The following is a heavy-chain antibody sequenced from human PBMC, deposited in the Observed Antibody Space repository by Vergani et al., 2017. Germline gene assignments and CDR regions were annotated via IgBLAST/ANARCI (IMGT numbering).Heavy chain of an antibody. V-gene: IGHV4-39*07. CDR3: AREAIRKYYFDY. Sequence: QVQLQESGPGLVKPSQTLSLTCTVSGGSISSGDYYWGWIRQPPGKGLEWIGSIYYSGSTYYNPSLKSRVTISVDTSKNQFSLKLSSVTAADTAVYYCAREAIRKYYFDYWGQGTLVTVSS. CDR2: IYYSGST. J-gene: IGHJ4*02. CDR1: GGSISSGDYY.